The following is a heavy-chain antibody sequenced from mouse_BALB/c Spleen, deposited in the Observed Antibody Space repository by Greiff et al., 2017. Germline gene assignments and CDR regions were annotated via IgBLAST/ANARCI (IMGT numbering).Heavy chain of an antibody. Sequence: EVQVVESGGGLVQPGGSRKLSCAASGFTFSSFGMHWVRQAPEKGLEWVAYISSGSSTIYYADTVKGRFTISRDNPKNTLFLQMTSLRSEDTAMYYCARSTMIRGYYAMDYWGQGTSVTVSS. J-gene: IGHJ4*01. V-gene: IGHV5-17*02. CDR2: ISSGSSTI. CDR1: GFTFSSFG. D-gene: IGHD2-4*01. CDR3: ARSTMIRGYYAMDY.